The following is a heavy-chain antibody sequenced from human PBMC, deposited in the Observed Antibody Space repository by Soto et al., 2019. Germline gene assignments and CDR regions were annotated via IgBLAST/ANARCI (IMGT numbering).Heavy chain of an antibody. V-gene: IGHV3-74*01. Sequence: WVPLRLSCASSGFIFISYWRNMVRQTRWKGLMWVSRISPDGSNRGYADSVEGRFTVSRDNTKNTLYLQMHSLRAEDTAMYYCASWGHIVPVCPTDFDHWGEGTLVTVS. CDR1: GFIFISYW. CDR3: ASWGHIVPVCPTDFDH. J-gene: IGHJ4*02. CDR2: ISPDGSNR. D-gene: IGHD2-21*01.